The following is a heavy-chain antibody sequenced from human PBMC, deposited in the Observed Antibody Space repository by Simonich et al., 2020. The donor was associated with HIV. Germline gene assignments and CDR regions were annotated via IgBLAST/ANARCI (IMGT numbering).Heavy chain of an antibody. J-gene: IGHJ3*02. CDR2: IYYTGVT. D-gene: IGHD3-3*01. CDR3: ARLPRSGTTMKAFDI. V-gene: IGHV4-39*01. CDR1: GGSISSNNYY. Sequence: QLQLQESGPGLVKPSETLSLTCTVSGGSISSNNYYWGWIRQPPGKGLEWIGSIYYTGVTKYKPSLKSRVTISVDTSKNQFSLKLSSVTAADTAVYYCARLPRSGTTMKAFDIWGQGTMVTVSS.